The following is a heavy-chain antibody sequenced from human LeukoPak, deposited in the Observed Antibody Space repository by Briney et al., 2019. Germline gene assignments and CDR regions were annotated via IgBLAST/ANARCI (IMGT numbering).Heavy chain of an antibody. V-gene: IGHV3-66*01. CDR3: ATDLRYYYDSSGSYAYDY. CDR2: IYSGGST. J-gene: IGHJ4*02. Sequence: GGSLRLSCAASGFTFSSNYMSWVRQAPGKGLEWVSVIYSGGSTYYSDSVKGRFTISRDNSKNPLYLQMNSLTAEDTAVYYCATDLRYYYDSSGSYAYDYWGQGTLVTVSS. D-gene: IGHD3-22*01. CDR1: GFTFSSNY.